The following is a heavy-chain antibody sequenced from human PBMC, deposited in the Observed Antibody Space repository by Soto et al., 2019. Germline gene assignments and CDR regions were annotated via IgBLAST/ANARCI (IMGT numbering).Heavy chain of an antibody. CDR1: GFTFSSYA. J-gene: IGHJ4*02. Sequence: QVQLVESGGGVVQPGRSLRLSCAASGFTFSSYAMHWVRQAPGKGLEWVAVISYDGSNKYYADSVKGRFTISRDNSKNTLYLQMNSLRAEDTAVYYCARDGGVLVVAATLWYFDYWGQGTLVTVSS. CDR2: ISYDGSNK. D-gene: IGHD2-15*01. V-gene: IGHV3-30-3*01. CDR3: ARDGGVLVVAATLWYFDY.